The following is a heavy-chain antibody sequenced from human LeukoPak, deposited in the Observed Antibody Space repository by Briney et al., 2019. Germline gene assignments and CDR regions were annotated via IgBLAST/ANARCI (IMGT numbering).Heavy chain of an antibody. J-gene: IGHJ3*02. D-gene: IGHD6-13*01. V-gene: IGHV4-39*07. CDR1: GGSISSSSYY. Sequence: SETLSLTCTVSGGSISSSSYYWGWIRQPPGKGLEWIGSIYYSGSSYYNPSLKSRVTISVDTSKNQFSLKLSSVTAADTAVYYCARDLCSSMTNDAFVIWGRGTMVTVSS. CDR2: IYYSGSS. CDR3: ARDLCSSMTNDAFVI.